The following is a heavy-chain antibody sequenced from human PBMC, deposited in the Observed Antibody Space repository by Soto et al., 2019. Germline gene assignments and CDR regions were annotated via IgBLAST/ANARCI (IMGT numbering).Heavy chain of an antibody. D-gene: IGHD3-3*01. CDR3: ATDPLPDSGLDV. CDR2: IIPVFGTV. V-gene: IGHV1-69*13. CDR1: GGTSTSYA. J-gene: IGHJ6*02. Sequence: SVKVSCKASGGTSTSYAISWVRQAPGHGLEWMGGIIPVFGTVTYAQKFQGRVTITADESTSTSHMELNSLRSEDTAVYYCATDPLPDSGLDVWGQGTTVTVSS.